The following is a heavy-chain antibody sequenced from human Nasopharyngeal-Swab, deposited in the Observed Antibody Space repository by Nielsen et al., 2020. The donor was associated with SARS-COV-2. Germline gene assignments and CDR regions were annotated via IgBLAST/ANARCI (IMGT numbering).Heavy chain of an antibody. CDR1: GGSFSGYY. Sequence: SETLSLTFAVYGGSFSGYYWSWIRQPPGKGLEWVGEINHSGRTNYNPSLKRRVTISVDTSKNQFSLKLSSVTAADTAVYYCARDESWAAGNYFDYWGQGTLVTVSS. CDR2: INHSGRT. CDR3: ARDESWAAGNYFDY. D-gene: IGHD6-13*01. J-gene: IGHJ4*02. V-gene: IGHV4-34*01.